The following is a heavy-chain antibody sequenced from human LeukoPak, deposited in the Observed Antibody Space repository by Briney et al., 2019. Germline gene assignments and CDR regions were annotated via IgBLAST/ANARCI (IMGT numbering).Heavy chain of an antibody. V-gene: IGHV3-23*01. CDR3: AKGGYDYVEMGYFDY. Sequence: GGSLRLSCAVSGFIFTNYAMSWVRQAPGKGLEWVSVIIGSSGSTFYADSVKGRFTISRDKSKNTLYLQMNSLRAEDTAVFYCAKGGYDYVEMGYFDYWGQGTLVTVSS. D-gene: IGHD5-12*01. CDR2: IIGSSGST. CDR1: GFIFTNYA. J-gene: IGHJ4*02.